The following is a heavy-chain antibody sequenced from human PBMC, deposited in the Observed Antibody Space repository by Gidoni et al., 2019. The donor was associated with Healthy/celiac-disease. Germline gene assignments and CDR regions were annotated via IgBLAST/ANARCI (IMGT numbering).Heavy chain of an antibody. CDR1: GGSFSGYY. CDR2: INHSGST. D-gene: IGHD2-2*02. V-gene: IGHV4-34*01. CDR3: ARGGVPAAIRPYYYYYYYMDV. Sequence: QVQLQQWGAGLLKPSETLSLTCAVYGGSFSGYYWSWIRQPPGKGLEWIGEINHSGSTNYNPSLKSRVTISVDTSKNQFSLKLSSVTAADTAVYYCARGGVPAAIRPYYYYYYYMDVWGKGTTVTVSS. J-gene: IGHJ6*03.